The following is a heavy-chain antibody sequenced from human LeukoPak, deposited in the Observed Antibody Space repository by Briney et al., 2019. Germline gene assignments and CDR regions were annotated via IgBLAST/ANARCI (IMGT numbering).Heavy chain of an antibody. CDR1: GGSISSSGYY. J-gene: IGHJ5*02. Sequence: SETLSLTCTVSGGSISSSGYYWGWIRQPPGKGLEWIASIYYSGSTYYNPSLKSRVTISVDTSKTQLSLKLSSLTAADTAVYYCARHEYSGSYYGLFWFDPWGQGTLVTVSS. CDR3: ARHEYSGSYYGLFWFDP. V-gene: IGHV4-39*01. CDR2: IYYSGST. D-gene: IGHD1-26*01.